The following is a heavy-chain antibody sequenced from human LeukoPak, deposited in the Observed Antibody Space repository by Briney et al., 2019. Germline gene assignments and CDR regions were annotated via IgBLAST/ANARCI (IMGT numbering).Heavy chain of an antibody. CDR3: ARTFDTSGYFYYYDN. CDR2: IHKNVGT. D-gene: IGHD3-22*01. J-gene: IGHJ4*02. V-gene: IGHV4-59*01. Sequence: SETLSLTSTVSGGSISSNYWSWIRQPPGKGLEWIGYIHKNVGTNYNPSLKSRVTISLDTSKNQFSLKLSSVTAADTAVYYCARTFDTSGYFYYYDNWGQGTLVTVSS. CDR1: GGSISSNY.